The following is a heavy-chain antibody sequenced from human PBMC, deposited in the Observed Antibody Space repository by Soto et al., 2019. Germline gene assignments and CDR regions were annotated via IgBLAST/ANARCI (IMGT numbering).Heavy chain of an antibody. CDR3: ARLGGRYDFWSGYFPGFDY. D-gene: IGHD3-3*01. V-gene: IGHV1-18*04. J-gene: IGHJ4*02. Sequence: GASVKVSCKASGYTFTSYGISWVRQAPGQGLEWMGWTSAYNGNTNYAQKLQGRVTMTTDTSTSTAYMELRSLRSDDTAVYYCARLGGRYDFWSGYFPGFDYWGQGTLVTVSS. CDR1: GYTFTSYG. CDR2: TSAYNGNT.